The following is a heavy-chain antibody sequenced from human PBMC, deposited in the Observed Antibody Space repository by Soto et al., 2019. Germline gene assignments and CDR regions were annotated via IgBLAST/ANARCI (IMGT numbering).Heavy chain of an antibody. J-gene: IGHJ5*02. CDR2: THYSGSV. V-gene: IGHV4-30-4*01. D-gene: IGHD3-9*01. CDR1: GASISSGDYY. CDR3: GRHGNYDIGWFDP. Sequence: PSETLSLTCTVSGASISSGDYYWSWIRQPPGKGLEWIGYTHYSGSVNYNPSLKSRVTISADASRSHVALILKSVTAADTAVYYCGRHGNYDIGWFDPWGQGILVTVSS.